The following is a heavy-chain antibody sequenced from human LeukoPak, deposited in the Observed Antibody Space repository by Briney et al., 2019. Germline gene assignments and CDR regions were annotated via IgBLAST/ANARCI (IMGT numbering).Heavy chain of an antibody. CDR2: IYVTGST. CDR1: GASISSYY. J-gene: IGHJ5*02. V-gene: IGHV4-4*07. Sequence: SETLSLTCTVSGASISSYYWSWIRQPAGKALGWIGRIYVTGSTTYNPSLESRVTMSLDTSKNHFSLKLRSVTAADTAVYYCARDSGTTGEVKFDPWGQGTLVTVSS. D-gene: IGHD1-7*01. CDR3: ARDSGTTGEVKFDP.